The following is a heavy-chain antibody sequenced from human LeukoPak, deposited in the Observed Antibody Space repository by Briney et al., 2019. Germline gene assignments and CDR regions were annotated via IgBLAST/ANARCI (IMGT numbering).Heavy chain of an antibody. J-gene: IGHJ6*03. CDR3: ARDRSLKVYHMDV. V-gene: IGHV1-2*02. Sequence: GASVEVSCKTSGYNFNQYYLHWVRQVPGQGLEWMGWINPITGDTTYAQRFQGRVTLTRDRSITTAYMELSSLTSDDTAVYYCARDRSLKVYHMDVWGRGTTVTISS. CDR2: INPITGDT. CDR1: GYNFNQYY.